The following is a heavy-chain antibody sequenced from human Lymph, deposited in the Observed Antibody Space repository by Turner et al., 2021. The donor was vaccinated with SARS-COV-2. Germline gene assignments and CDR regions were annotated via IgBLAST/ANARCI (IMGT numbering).Heavy chain of an antibody. D-gene: IGHD3-10*01. CDR1: GLTVSSNY. Sequence: EVQLVETGGGLIQPGGSLRPSCAASGLTVSSNYMTWVRQAPGKGLEWVSVIYSGGSTFYADSVKGRFTISRDNSKNTLYLQMNSLRAEDTAVYYCARDLVVYGMDVWGQGTTVTVSS. V-gene: IGHV3-53*02. CDR3: ARDLVVYGMDV. CDR2: IYSGGST. J-gene: IGHJ6*02.